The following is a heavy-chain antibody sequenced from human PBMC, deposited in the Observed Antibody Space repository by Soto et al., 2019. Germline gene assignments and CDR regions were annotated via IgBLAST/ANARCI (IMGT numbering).Heavy chain of an antibody. V-gene: IGHV3-9*01. J-gene: IGHJ6*02. CDR1: GFSFDDYA. CDR2: ISWNSGTI. CDR3: AKSTGGTANGMGF. D-gene: IGHD2-8*02. Sequence: EVQVVESGGGLVQPGRSLRLSCAASGFSFDDYAMHWVRQAPGKGLEWVSGISWNSGTIGYADSVKGRFTISRDNAKNSLYLQMNSLRAEDTALYYCAKSTGGTANGMGFWGQGTTVTVSS.